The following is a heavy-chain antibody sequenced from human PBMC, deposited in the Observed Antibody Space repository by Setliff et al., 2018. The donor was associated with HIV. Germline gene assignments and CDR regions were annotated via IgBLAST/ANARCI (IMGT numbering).Heavy chain of an antibody. CDR2: INTNTGNP. V-gene: IGHV7-4-1*02. D-gene: IGHD2-15*01. J-gene: IGHJ4*02. Sequence: ASVKVSCKASGYTFIDHVINWVRQAPGQGLEWMGWINTNTGNPTYAQGFTGRFVFSLDTSVSTAYLQISSLKAEDTAVYYCARDLHGPLVEDRALIDYWGQGTLVTVSS. CDR1: GYTFIDHV. CDR3: ARDLHGPLVEDRALIDY.